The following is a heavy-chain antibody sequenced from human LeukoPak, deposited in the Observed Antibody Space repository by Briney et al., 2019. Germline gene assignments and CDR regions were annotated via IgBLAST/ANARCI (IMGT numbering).Heavy chain of an antibody. CDR1: GFTFSSYS. V-gene: IGHV3-21*01. J-gene: IGHJ4*02. Sequence: GGSLRLSCAASGFTFSSYSMNWVRQAPGKGPEWVSSISSSSSYIYYADSVKGRFTISRDNAKNSLYLQMNSLRAEDTAVYYCASLGYCSSTSCQWDYWGQGTLVTVSS. CDR3: ASLGYCSSTSCQWDY. CDR2: ISSSSSYI. D-gene: IGHD2-2*01.